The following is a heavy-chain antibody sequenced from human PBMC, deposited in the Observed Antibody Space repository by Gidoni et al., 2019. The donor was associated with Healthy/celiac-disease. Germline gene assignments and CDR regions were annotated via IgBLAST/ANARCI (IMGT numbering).Heavy chain of an antibody. D-gene: IGHD2-21*02. V-gene: IGHV3-23*01. CDR1: GFTFRTYA. CDR2: MRGSGGST. CDR3: AKEVHIVVVTAMEY. J-gene: IGHJ4*02. Sequence: EVQLLESGGGLVQPGGSLRLVRTASGFTFRTYAMCWVRQAPGKGLEWVSAMRGSGGSTYYADSVKGRFTISRDNSKNTLYLQMNSLRAEDTAVYYCAKEVHIVVVTAMEYWGQGTLVTVSS.